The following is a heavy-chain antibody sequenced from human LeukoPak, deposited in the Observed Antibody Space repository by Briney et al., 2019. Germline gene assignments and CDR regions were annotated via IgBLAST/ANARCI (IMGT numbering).Heavy chain of an antibody. CDR2: ISPYNGNT. V-gene: IGHV1-18*01. D-gene: IGHD2-2*01. CDR3: ARDPGYVAVPAAVNYYYYMDV. J-gene: IGHJ6*03. CDR1: GYTFTSYG. Sequence: ASVKVSCKASGYTFTSYGISWVRQAPGQGLEWMGWISPYNGNTKYLQKFQGRVTMTTDTSTSTAYMELRSLRSDDTAVYYCARDPGYVAVPAAVNYYYYMDVWGKGTTVTVSS.